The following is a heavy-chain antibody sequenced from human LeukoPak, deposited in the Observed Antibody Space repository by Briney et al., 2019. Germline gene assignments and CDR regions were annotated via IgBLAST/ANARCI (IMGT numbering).Heavy chain of an antibody. CDR1: GFTFSSYS. D-gene: IGHD3-3*01. CDR3: ARASGKKYDFWSGYYMAAAYYFDY. CDR2: ISYDGSNK. V-gene: IGHV3-30*04. Sequence: GGSLRLSCAASGFTFSSYSMHWVRQAPGKGLEWVAVISYDGSNKYYADSVKGRFTISRDNAKNSLYLQMNSLRAEDTAVYYCARASGKKYDFWSGYYMAAAYYFDYWGQGTLVTVSS. J-gene: IGHJ4*02.